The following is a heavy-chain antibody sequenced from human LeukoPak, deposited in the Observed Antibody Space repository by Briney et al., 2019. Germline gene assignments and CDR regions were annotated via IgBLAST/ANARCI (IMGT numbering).Heavy chain of an antibody. CDR1: GYSISSGYY. V-gene: IGHV4-38-2*02. J-gene: IGHJ4*02. Sequence: SETLSLTFTVSGYSISSGYYWGWIRQPPGKGLEWIGSIYHSGSTYYTPSLKSRVTISVDTSKNQFSLKLSSVTAADTAVYYCARQSRYYYDSSGYYYYFDYWGQGTLVTVSS. CDR3: ARQSRYYYDSSGYYYYFDY. CDR2: IYHSGST. D-gene: IGHD3-22*01.